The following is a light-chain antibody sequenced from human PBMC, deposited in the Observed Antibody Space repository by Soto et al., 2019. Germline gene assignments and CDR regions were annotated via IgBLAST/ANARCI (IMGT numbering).Light chain of an antibody. V-gene: IGKV1-17*01. CDR1: QGIRND. CDR2: AAS. CDR3: QHYNRYWT. J-gene: IGKJ1*01. Sequence: DIQMTQPRSSLSPSVGERVTMICRARQGIRNDFGWHQQKPGKAPKRQLYAASSLKSGVPTRFSDSGSGTDFSLTIRSPQPEDFATYYCQHYNRYWTFGQGTKVDIK.